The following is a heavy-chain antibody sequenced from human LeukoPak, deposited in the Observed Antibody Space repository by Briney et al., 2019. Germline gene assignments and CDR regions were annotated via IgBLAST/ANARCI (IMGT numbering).Heavy chain of an antibody. CDR2: INPSGGST. CDR3: TTFDY. D-gene: IGHD1-1*01. Sequence: ASVKVSCKASGYTFTSYYMHWVRQAPGQGLEWMGIINPSGGSTSYAQKFQGRVTITADESTSTAYMELSSLRSEDTAVFYCTTFDYWGQGTLVTVSS. J-gene: IGHJ4*02. V-gene: IGHV1-46*01. CDR1: GYTFTSYY.